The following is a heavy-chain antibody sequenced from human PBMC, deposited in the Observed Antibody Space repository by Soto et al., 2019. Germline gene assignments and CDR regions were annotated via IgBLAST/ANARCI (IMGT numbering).Heavy chain of an antibody. V-gene: IGHV3-23*01. CDR2: ISGSGGST. CDR3: AKSDTAMVTWCRIDY. Sequence: GGSLRLSCAASGFTFSSYAMSWVRQAPGKGLEWVSAISGSGGSTYYADSVKGRFTISRDNSKNTLYLQMNSLRAEDTAVYYCAKSDTAMVTWCRIDYWGQGTLVTVSS. D-gene: IGHD5-18*01. J-gene: IGHJ4*02. CDR1: GFTFSSYA.